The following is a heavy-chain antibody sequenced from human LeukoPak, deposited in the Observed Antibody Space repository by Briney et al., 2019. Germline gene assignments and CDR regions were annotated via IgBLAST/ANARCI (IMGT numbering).Heavy chain of an antibody. D-gene: IGHD2-21*02. V-gene: IGHV3-30*02. CDR2: IQYDGNTI. J-gene: IGHJ5*02. Sequence: GGSLRLSCVASGFTYSHNGMHWVRQAPGKGLEWVAFIQYDGNTIFYADSVKGRFTISRDNSKNTLYLQMNSLRAEDTAVYYCAKEGLAYCGGDCSPDNWFDPWGQGTLVTVSS. CDR3: AKEGLAYCGGDCSPDNWFDP. CDR1: GFTYSHNG.